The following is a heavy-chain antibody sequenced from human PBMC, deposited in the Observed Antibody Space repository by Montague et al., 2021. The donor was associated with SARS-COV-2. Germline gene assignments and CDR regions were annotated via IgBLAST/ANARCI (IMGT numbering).Heavy chain of an antibody. CDR3: ARSPRGSGAGWLDY. V-gene: IGHV3-7*01. Sequence: SLSLSFSASGFTSGDYQMTWVRQAPGKGLQRVANINQDETAKTYVDSVKGRFTISRDNAKNSLILQMNSLKDEDTAVYYCARSPRGSGAGWLDYRGQGTLVTVSS. D-gene: IGHD6-19*01. CDR2: INQDETAK. CDR1: GFTSGDYQ. J-gene: IGHJ4*02.